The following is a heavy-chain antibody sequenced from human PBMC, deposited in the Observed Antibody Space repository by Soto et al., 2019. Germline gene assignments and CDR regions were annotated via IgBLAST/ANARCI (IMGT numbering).Heavy chain of an antibody. V-gene: IGHV1-46*03. CDR1: GYTFTSYY. CDR3: AREIRGYSYGRYYFDY. CDR2: INPSGGST. Sequence: QVQLVQSGAEVKKPGASVKVSCKASGYTFTSYYMHWVRQAPGQGLEWMGIINPSGGSTSYAQKCQGRVTMTRDTSTSTVYMELSSLRSEDTAVYYCAREIRGYSYGRYYFDYWGQGTLVTVSS. J-gene: IGHJ4*02. D-gene: IGHD5-18*01.